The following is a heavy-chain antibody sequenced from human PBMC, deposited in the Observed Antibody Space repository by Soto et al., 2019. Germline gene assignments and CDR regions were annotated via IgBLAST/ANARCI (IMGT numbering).Heavy chain of an antibody. CDR2: IRSEHEGGTT. CDR1: GLIFGDYA. CDR3: TREMGSSGWYYYGMDV. Sequence: EVQVVESGGGLVKPGRSLRLSCSASGLIFGDYAISWFRQAPGKGLEWVGFIRSEHEGGTTEYAASVKGRFTISRDDSNSVAYLQMNSLETEDTAVYYCTREMGSSGWYYYGMDVWGQETTVTVSS. V-gene: IGHV3-49*05. D-gene: IGHD6-19*01. J-gene: IGHJ6*02.